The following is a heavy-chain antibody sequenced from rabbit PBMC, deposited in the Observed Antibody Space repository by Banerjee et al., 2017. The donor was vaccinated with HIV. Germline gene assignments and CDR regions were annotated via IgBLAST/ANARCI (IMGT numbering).Heavy chain of an antibody. CDR2: INTSSGNT. CDR1: GFSFSNKYV. J-gene: IGHJ2*01. D-gene: IGHD7-1*01. Sequence: LEESGGGLVQPEGSLTLTCTASGFSFSNKYVMCWVRQAPGKGLEWIACINTSSGNTVYATWAKGRFTISKTSSTTVTLQMTSLTDADTATYFCARGGGGYAGYGHGDDAFDPWGQGTLVTVS. CDR3: ARGGGGYAGYGHGDDAFDP. V-gene: IGHV1S45*01.